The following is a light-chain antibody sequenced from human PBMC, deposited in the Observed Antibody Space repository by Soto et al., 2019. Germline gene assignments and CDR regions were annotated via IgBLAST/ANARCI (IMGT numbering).Light chain of an antibody. CDR3: QQYNNWPQT. J-gene: IGKJ1*01. CDR1: QSVSSN. CDR2: GAS. V-gene: IGKV3-15*01. Sequence: EIVMTQSPATLSVSPGERATLSCRASQSVSSNLAWYQQKPGQAPRLLIYGASTRATGIPARFSGSGSGTEFTLTISSLQSEDFAVYYCQQYNNWPQTFVQGTKVAIK.